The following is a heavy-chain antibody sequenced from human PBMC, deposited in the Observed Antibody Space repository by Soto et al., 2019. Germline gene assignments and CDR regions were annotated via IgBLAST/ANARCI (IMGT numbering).Heavy chain of an antibody. CDR3: AGGLLLWFGELSRRGGYYYYMDV. D-gene: IGHD3-10*01. CDR2: INDSGNT. CDR1: GGSFSGYY. Sequence: QVQLQQWGAGLLKPSETLSLTCAVYGGSFSGYYWSWIRQTPGKGLEWIGEINDSGNTNNNPSLKSRVTILGDTPKNQFSLRLSSVTAADPAVYYSAGGLLLWFGELSRRGGYYYYMDVWGNGTTVTVSS. V-gene: IGHV4-34*01. J-gene: IGHJ6*03.